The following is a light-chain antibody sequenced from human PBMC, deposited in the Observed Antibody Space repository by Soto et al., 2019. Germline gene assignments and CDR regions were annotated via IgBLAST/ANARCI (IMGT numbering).Light chain of an antibody. CDR1: QGISSH. V-gene: IGKV1-39*01. J-gene: IGKJ5*01. Sequence: DIQMTQSPDFLSAPVGDRVTITCRASQGISSHLNWYQQKPGKAPKLLIHAASTLQSGAPSRFGGSGSGTDFTLTINTLQPEDFATYYCQQSYSVPITFGQGTRLEIK. CDR2: AAS. CDR3: QQSYSVPIT.